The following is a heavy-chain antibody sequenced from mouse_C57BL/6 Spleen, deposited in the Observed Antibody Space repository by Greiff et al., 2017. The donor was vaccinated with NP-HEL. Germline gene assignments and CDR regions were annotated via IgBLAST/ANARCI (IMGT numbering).Heavy chain of an antibody. CDR2: ISYDGSN. J-gene: IGHJ3*01. V-gene: IGHV3-6*01. D-gene: IGHD2-3*01. CDR3: ARDRAPIYDGYFAWFAY. CDR1: GYSITSGYY. Sequence: EVKLMESGPGLVKPSQSLSLTCSVTGYSITSGYYWNWIRQFPGNKLEWMGYISYDGSNNYIPSLKNRISITPDTSKNQFFLKLNSVTTEDTATYYCARDRAPIYDGYFAWFAYWGQGTLVTVSA.